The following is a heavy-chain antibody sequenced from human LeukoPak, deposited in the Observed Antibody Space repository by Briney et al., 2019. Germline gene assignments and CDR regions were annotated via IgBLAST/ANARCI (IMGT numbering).Heavy chain of an antibody. CDR2: IYYSGST. D-gene: IGHD1-26*01. CDR1: GGSISTYY. CDR3: ARVGGTNHYYYGMDV. J-gene: IGHJ6*02. Sequence: PSETLSLTCSVSGGSISTYYWSWIRQPPGKGLEWIGYIYYSGSTNYNPSLKSRVTISVDTSKNQFSLKLNSVTAADTAVYYCARVGGTNHYYYGMDVWGQGTTVTVSS. V-gene: IGHV4-59*01.